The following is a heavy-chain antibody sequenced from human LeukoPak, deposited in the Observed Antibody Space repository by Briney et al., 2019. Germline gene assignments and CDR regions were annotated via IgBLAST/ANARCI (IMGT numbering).Heavy chain of an antibody. CDR1: GFTFSIHN. J-gene: IGHJ4*02. CDR3: ARGAGRYGDYRDY. D-gene: IGHD4-17*01. Sequence: PGGSLRLSCAASGFTFSIHNMDWVRQAPGKGLEWISYINSGGDATHYADSVKGRVTISRDDAKNSLYMQMNSLAAEDTAVYYCARGAGRYGDYRDYWGQGTLVTVSS. CDR2: INSGGDAT. V-gene: IGHV3-48*04.